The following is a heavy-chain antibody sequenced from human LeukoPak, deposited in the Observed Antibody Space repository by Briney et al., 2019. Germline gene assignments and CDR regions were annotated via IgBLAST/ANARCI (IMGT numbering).Heavy chain of an antibody. D-gene: IGHD3-10*01. CDR3: AKDFITMVRGVTYYFDY. CDR2: ISYDGSNK. J-gene: IGHJ4*02. CDR1: GFTFSSYG. Sequence: PGGSLRLSCAASGFTFSSYGMHWVRQAPGKGLEWVAVISYDGSNKYYADSVKGRFTISRDNSKNTLYLQMNSLRAEDTAVYYCAKDFITMVRGVTYYFDYWGQGTLVTVSS. V-gene: IGHV3-30*18.